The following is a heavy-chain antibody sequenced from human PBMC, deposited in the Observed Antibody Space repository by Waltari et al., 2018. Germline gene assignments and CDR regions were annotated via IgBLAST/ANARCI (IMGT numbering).Heavy chain of an antibody. CDR2: IWYDGSNK. CDR1: GFTFSSYG. D-gene: IGHD3-16*01. CDR3: ARDMDYVWPHAFDI. V-gene: IGHV3-33*01. J-gene: IGHJ3*02. Sequence: QVQLVESGGGVVQPGRSLRLSCAASGFTFSSYGRHGVRQAPGKGLEWVAVIWYDGSNKYYADSVKGRFTISRDNSKNTLYLQMNSLRAEDTAVYYCARDMDYVWPHAFDIWGQGTMVTVSS.